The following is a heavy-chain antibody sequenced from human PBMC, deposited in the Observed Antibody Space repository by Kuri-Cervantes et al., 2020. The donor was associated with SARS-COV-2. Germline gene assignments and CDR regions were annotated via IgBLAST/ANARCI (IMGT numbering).Heavy chain of an antibody. CDR1: GYTFTSYA. J-gene: IGHJ4*02. CDR3: ARAEHLLTTVIAFDC. D-gene: IGHD4-17*01. V-gene: IGHV1-3*01. Sequence: ASVKVSCKASGYTFTSYAMHWVRQAPGQRLEWMGWINAGNGNTKYSQKFQGRVTITRDTSASTAYMELSSLRSEDTAVYYCARAEHLLTTVIAFDCWGQGTLVTVSS. CDR2: INAGNGNT.